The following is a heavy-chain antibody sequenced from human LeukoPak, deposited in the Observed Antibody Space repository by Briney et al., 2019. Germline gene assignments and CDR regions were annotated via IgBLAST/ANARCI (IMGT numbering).Heavy chain of an antibody. Sequence: SETLSLTCTVSGGSISSYYWSWIRQPTGKGLDWIGRIYTSGSTNNPSLKSRVTLSVDTSKNQFSLKLSSVTAADTAVYYCAGGRDGYNRGAFDIWGQGTTVTVSS. D-gene: IGHD5-24*01. CDR1: GGSISSYY. J-gene: IGHJ3*02. CDR3: AGGRDGYNRGAFDI. CDR2: IYTSGST. V-gene: IGHV4-4*07.